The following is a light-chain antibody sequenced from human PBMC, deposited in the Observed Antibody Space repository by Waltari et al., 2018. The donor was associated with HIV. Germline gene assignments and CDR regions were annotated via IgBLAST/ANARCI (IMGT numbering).Light chain of an antibody. J-gene: IGKJ3*01. CDR3: QQYVTSLFT. V-gene: IGKV3-20*01. CDR1: QSVSSSY. CDR2: GAS. Sequence: EIVLTQSPGTLSLSPGERATLSCRASQSVSSSYLAWYQQKPGQAPRLLIYGASSRVTGIPDRFSGSGSGTDFTLTISRLEPEDFAVYYCQQYVTSLFTFGPGTKVDIK.